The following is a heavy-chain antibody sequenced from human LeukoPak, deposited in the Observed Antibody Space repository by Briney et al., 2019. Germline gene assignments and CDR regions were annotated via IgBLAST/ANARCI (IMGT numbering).Heavy chain of an antibody. J-gene: IGHJ4*02. D-gene: IGHD6-19*01. CDR1: GFTFSGYA. V-gene: IGHV3-30-3*01. CDR3: ATNGPGIAVAGYVDY. CDR2: ISYDGSND. Sequence: GGSLRLSCAASGFTFSGYAMHWVRQAPGKGLEWVSVISYDGSNDYYADSVKGRFTISRDNSKNTLYLQMNSLRAEDTAVYYCATNGPGIAVAGYVDYWGQGTLVTVSS.